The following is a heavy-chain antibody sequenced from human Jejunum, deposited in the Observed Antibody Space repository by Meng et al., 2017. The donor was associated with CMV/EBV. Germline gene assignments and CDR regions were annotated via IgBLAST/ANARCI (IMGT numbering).Heavy chain of an antibody. J-gene: IGHJ4*02. V-gene: IGHV4-4*07. CDR2: FYSSDTY. D-gene: IGHD3-22*01. CDR3: ARSGYYYDTTGYSPFDY. CDR1: VGSVNNYY. Sequence: VPLEVSDPCVVNPCRSWSLPGTFSVGSVNNYYWSWCRQSAGKGLEWIGRFYSSDTYNYHPSLDSRVTMSLDTSKNQFSLRLTSVTAADTAVYYCARSGYYYDTTGYSPFDYWGQGALVTVSS.